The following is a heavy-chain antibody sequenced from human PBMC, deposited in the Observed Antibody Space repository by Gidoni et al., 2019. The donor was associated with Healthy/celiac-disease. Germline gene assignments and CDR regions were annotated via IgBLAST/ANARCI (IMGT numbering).Heavy chain of an antibody. Sequence: QVQLQESGPGLVKPSQTLSLTCTVSGGSISSGGYYWSWIRQHPGKGLEWIGYIYYSGSTYYNPSLKSRVTISVDTSKNQFSLKLSSVTAADTAVYYCARGPYCSSTSCSHNWFDPWGQGTLVTVSS. CDR3: ARGPYCSSTSCSHNWFDP. J-gene: IGHJ5*02. V-gene: IGHV4-31*03. CDR1: GGSISSGGYY. CDR2: IYYSGST. D-gene: IGHD2-2*01.